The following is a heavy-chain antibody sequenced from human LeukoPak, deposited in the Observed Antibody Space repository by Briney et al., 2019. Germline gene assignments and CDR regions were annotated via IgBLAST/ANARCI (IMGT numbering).Heavy chain of an antibody. J-gene: IGHJ4*02. CDR3: ARGGIAVAGAFDY. CDR2: ISYDGSKK. V-gene: IGHV3-30*03. CDR1: GFTFSSYG. Sequence: PGGSLRLSCAASGFTFSSYGMHWVRQAPGKGLEWVAVISYDGSKKYYADSVKGRFTISRDNSKNTLYLQMNSLRAEDTAVYYCARGGIAVAGAFDYWGQGTLVTVSS. D-gene: IGHD6-19*01.